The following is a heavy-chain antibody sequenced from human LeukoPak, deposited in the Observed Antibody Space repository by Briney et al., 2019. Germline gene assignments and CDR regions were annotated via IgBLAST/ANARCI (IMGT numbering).Heavy chain of an antibody. J-gene: IGHJ4*02. CDR2: IYTGGTT. V-gene: IGHV3-53*01. CDR3: ARDEILRGVSFDY. Sequence: GGSLRLSCAASVFTVSSNSMSWVRQAPGKGLEWVSVIYTGGTTYYADSVKGRFTISRDNSNNTLYLQMNSLRAEDTAVYYEARDEILRGVSFDYWGQGTLVTVSS. D-gene: IGHD3-10*01. CDR1: VFTVSSNS.